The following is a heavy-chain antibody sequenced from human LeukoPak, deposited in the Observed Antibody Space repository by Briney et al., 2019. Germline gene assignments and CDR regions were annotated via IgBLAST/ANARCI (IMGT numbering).Heavy chain of an antibody. V-gene: IGHV1-69*02. D-gene: IGHD6-6*01. J-gene: IGHJ5*02. CDR1: GGTFSSYT. CDR3: ARAGLASWFDP. Sequence: SVKVSCKASGGTFSSYTISWVRQAPGQGLEWMGRIIPILGIANYAQKFQGRVTITADKSASTAYMELSSLRSEDTAVYYCARAGLASWFDPWGQGTLVTVSS. CDR2: IIPILGIA.